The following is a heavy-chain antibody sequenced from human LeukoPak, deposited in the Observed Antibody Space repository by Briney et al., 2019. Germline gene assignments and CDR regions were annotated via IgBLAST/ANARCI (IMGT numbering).Heavy chain of an antibody. CDR1: RFTFSTYA. Sequence: GGSLRLSCAASRFTFSTYAMHWVRQAPGKGLEWVAGISHDGTNEYQADSVKGRFTISRDNSKNTLYLQMNSLRVEDTAVYYCAREYSSGWALDYWGQGTLVTVSS. CDR2: ISHDGTNE. D-gene: IGHD6-19*01. J-gene: IGHJ4*02. CDR3: AREYSSGWALDY. V-gene: IGHV3-30*04.